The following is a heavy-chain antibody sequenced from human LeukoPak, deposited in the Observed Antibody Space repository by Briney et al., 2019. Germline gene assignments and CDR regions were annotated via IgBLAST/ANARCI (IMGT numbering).Heavy chain of an antibody. CDR3: ARGVRYCSSTSCPRGYFDY. J-gene: IGHJ4*02. CDR1: GGSFSGYY. V-gene: IGHV4-34*01. D-gene: IGHD2-2*01. CDR2: INHSGST. Sequence: SETLSLTCAVYGGSFSGYYWSWIRQPPGKGLEWIGEINHSGSTNYNPSLKSRVTISVDTSKNQFSLKLSSVTAADTAVYYCARGVRYCSSTSCPRGYFDYWGQGTLATVSS.